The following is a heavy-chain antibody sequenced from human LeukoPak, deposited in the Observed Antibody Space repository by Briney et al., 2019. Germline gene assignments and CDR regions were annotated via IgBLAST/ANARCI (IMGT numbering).Heavy chain of an antibody. CDR3: ARLQMAINNWFDP. D-gene: IGHD5-24*01. Sequence: PSETLSLTCAVYGGSFSSYYWSWIRQPPGKGLEWIGYIYYSGSTNYNPSLKSRVTISVDTSKNQFSLKLSSVTAADTAVYYCARLQMAINNWFDPWGQGTLVTVSS. J-gene: IGHJ5*02. CDR1: GGSFSSYY. CDR2: IYYSGST. V-gene: IGHV4-59*01.